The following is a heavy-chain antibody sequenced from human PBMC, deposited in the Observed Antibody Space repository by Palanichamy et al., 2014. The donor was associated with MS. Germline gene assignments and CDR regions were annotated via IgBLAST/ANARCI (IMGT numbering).Heavy chain of an antibody. CDR1: GYTFTSYA. J-gene: IGHJ2*01. D-gene: IGHD2-15*01. CDR3: ARDFRFTHGGSKTDFLNWYFDL. CDR2: INTNTGNP. Sequence: EVSCKASGYTFTSYAMNWVRQAPGQGLEWMGWINTNTGNPTYAQGFTGRFVFSLDTSVSTAYLQISSLKAEDTAVYYCARDFRFTHGGSKTDFLNWYFDLWGRGTLVTVSS. V-gene: IGHV7-4-1*02.